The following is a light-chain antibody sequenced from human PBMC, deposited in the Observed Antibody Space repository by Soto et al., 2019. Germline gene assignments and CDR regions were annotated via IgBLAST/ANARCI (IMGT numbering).Light chain of an antibody. V-gene: IGKV3-20*01. CDR3: QQYNNWPRT. Sequence: VLTQSAGTLSLSPGERATLSCRASQTVRNNYLAWYQQKPGQAPRLLIYDASSRATGIPDRFSGGGSGTDFTLTISRLEPEDFTVYYCQQYNNWPRTFGQGTKVDNK. CDR1: QTVRNNY. CDR2: DAS. J-gene: IGKJ1*01.